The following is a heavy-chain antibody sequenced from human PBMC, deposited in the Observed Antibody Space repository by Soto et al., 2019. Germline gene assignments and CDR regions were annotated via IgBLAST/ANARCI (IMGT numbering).Heavy chain of an antibody. D-gene: IGHD2-2*02. CDR3: AMRYCSSTGCYKAGAFDI. Sequence: QVQLVQSGAEVKKPGSSVKVSCKASGGTFSSYTISWVRQAPGQGLEWMGRIIPILGIANYAQKFQGRVTITADKXTXPXXMELSSRRSEDTAVYYCAMRYCSSTGCYKAGAFDIWGQGTMVTVSS. V-gene: IGHV1-69*02. CDR2: IIPILGIA. CDR1: GGTFSSYT. J-gene: IGHJ3*02.